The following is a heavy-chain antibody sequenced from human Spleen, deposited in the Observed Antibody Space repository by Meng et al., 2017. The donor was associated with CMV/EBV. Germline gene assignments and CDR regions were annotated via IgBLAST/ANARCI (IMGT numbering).Heavy chain of an antibody. CDR2: IKQDGSEK. D-gene: IGHD3-3*01. J-gene: IGHJ6*02. CDR3: TRERNRGITIFEGQLHFDGYGMDV. Sequence: GESLKISCAASGFTFSSYWMSWVRQAPGKGLEWVANIKQDGSEKYYVDSVKGRFTISRDNAKNSLYLQMNSLRAEDTAVYYCTRERNRGITIFEGQLHFDGYGMDVWGQGTTVTVSS. V-gene: IGHV3-7*01. CDR1: GFTFSSYW.